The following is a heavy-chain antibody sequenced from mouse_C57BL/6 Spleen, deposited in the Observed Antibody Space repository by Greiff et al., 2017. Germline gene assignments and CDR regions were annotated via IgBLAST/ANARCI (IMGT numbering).Heavy chain of an antibody. CDR2: ISSGGSYT. CDR3: ARHEDYYGSSYEWYFDY. D-gene: IGHD1-1*01. J-gene: IGHJ2*01. CDR1: GFTFSSYG. V-gene: IGHV5-6*01. Sequence: EVQVVESGGDLVKPGGSLKLSCAASGFTFSSYGMSWVRQTPDKRLEWVATISSGGSYTYYPDSVKGRFTISRDNAKNTLYLQMSSLKSEDTAMYYCARHEDYYGSSYEWYFDYWGQGTTLTVSS.